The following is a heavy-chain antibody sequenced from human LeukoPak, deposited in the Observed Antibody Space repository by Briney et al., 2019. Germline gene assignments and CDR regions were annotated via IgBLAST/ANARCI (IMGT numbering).Heavy chain of an antibody. Sequence: SETLSLTCNVSGDSISRYYWGWIRQPAGKGLEWIGYIYYSGSTHYNPSLKSRVTMSVDTSKNQFSLKLSSVTAADTAVYYCARCAYDFWSGYPLVDYWGQGTLVTVSS. CDR3: ARCAYDFWSGYPLVDY. CDR2: IYYSGST. J-gene: IGHJ4*02. CDR1: GDSISRYY. V-gene: IGHV4-59*12. D-gene: IGHD3-3*01.